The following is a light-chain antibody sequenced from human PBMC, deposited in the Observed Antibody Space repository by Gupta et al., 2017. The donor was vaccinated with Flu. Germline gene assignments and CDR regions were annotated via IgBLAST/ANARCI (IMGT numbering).Light chain of an antibody. V-gene: IGKV3-11*01. CDR2: DAS. J-gene: IGKJ2*01. CDR1: ESVNNA. Sequence: AEEATLSCRASESVNNALAWHQQKACQAPGLLIHDASNSAIGTTVRLRGSWSGTDFTRTTRRLETEDYVVYYCQQRINWPDTFGQGTKLEIK. CDR3: QQRINWPDT.